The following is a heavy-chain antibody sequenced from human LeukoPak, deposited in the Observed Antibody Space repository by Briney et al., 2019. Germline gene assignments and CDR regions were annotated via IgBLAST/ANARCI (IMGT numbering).Heavy chain of an antibody. J-gene: IGHJ3*02. D-gene: IGHD2-21*02. Sequence: APVKVSCKVSGYXLTELSIHWVRQAPGQGLEWMGWISAYNGNTNYAQKLQGRVTMTTDTSTSTAYMELRSLRSDDTAVYYCTRDLRGGDGDDAFDIWGQGTMVTVSS. V-gene: IGHV1-18*01. CDR1: GYXLTELS. CDR2: ISAYNGNT. CDR3: TRDLRGGDGDDAFDI.